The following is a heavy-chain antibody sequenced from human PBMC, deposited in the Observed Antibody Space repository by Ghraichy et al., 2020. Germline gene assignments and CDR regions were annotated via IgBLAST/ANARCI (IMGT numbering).Heavy chain of an antibody. V-gene: IGHV3-48*02. D-gene: IGHD2-8*01. CDR2: ISSRSSTI. CDR1: GFTFSDYS. J-gene: IGHJ4*02. CDR3: ARDILGYCPNGICYPFNY. Sequence: GGSLRLSFAASGFTFSDYSLSWVRQAPGKGLEWISYISSRSSTIYYAYSVKGRFTVSRDNAKNSLYLQMDSLRDEDTAVYYCARDILGYCPNGICYPFNYWGQGALVTVSS.